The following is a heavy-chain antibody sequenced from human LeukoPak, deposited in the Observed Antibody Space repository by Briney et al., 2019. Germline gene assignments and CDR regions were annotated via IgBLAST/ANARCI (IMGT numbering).Heavy chain of an antibody. J-gene: IGHJ4*02. CDR3: AKYGRGFWSGYPESY. CDR2: ISGSGGST. CDR1: GFTFSSYA. Sequence: QAGGSLRLSCAASGFTFSSYAMSWVRLAPGKGLEWVSAISGSGGSTYYADSVKGRFTISRDNSKNTLYLQMNSLRAEDTAVYYCAKYGRGFWSGYPESYWGQGTLVTVSS. D-gene: IGHD3-3*01. V-gene: IGHV3-23*01.